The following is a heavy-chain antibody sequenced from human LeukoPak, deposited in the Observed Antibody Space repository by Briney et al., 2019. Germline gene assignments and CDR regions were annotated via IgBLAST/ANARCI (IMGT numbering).Heavy chain of an antibody. Sequence: ASVKVSCKASGGTFSSYPISWVRQAPGQGLEWMGGIIPIFGTANYAQKFQGRVTITTDESTSTAYMELSSLRSEDTAVYYCATQETGTTLLEFDYWGQGTLVTVSS. CDR3: ATQETGTTLLEFDY. D-gene: IGHD1-7*01. CDR1: GGTFSSYP. V-gene: IGHV1-69*05. CDR2: IIPIFGTA. J-gene: IGHJ4*02.